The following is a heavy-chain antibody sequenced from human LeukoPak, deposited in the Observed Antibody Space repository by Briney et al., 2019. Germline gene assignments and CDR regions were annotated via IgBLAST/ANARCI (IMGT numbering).Heavy chain of an antibody. CDR3: AKSGSRDEFDM. CDR1: GYTFTSYA. CDR2: ITAGNGNT. D-gene: IGHD1-26*01. Sequence: ASVKVSCKASGYTFTSYAMHWVRQAPGQRLEWMGWITAGNGNTKYSRKFQGRVTITKDTSASTVYMELSSLRSDDTAVYYCAKSGSRDEFDMWGQGTMVTVSS. J-gene: IGHJ3*02. V-gene: IGHV1-3*01.